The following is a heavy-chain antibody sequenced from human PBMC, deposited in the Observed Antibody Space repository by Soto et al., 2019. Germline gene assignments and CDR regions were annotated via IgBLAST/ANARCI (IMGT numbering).Heavy chain of an antibody. Sequence: GGSLSLSCAAPGFTFSSYAMSWVRQAPGKGLEWVSAISGSGGSTYYADSVKGRFTISRDNSKNTLYLQMNSLRAEDTAVYYCAKDCNFDWLHYMDVWGKGTTVTVSS. D-gene: IGHD3-9*01. J-gene: IGHJ6*03. CDR2: ISGSGGST. CDR3: AKDCNFDWLHYMDV. V-gene: IGHV3-23*01. CDR1: GFTFSSYA.